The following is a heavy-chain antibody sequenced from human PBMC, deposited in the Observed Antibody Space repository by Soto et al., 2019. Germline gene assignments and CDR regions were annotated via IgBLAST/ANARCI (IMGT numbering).Heavy chain of an antibody. CDR3: ARAHYGDYGYGMDV. J-gene: IGHJ6*02. D-gene: IGHD4-17*01. CDR1: GGSISSGGYS. Sequence: SESLSLTCAVSGGSISSGGYSWSWIRQPPGKGLEWIGYTYHSGSTYYNPSLKSRVTISVDRSKNQFSLKLSSVTAADTAVYYCARAHYGDYGYGMDVWGQGTTVTVSS. CDR2: TYHSGST. V-gene: IGHV4-30-2*01.